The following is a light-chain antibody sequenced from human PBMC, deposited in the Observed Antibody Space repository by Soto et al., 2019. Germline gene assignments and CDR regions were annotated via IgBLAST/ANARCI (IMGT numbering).Light chain of an antibody. CDR2: GIS. CDR3: QQYVTSSPRT. V-gene: IGKV3-20*01. CDR1: HTISCSY. J-gene: IGKJ1*01. Sequence: EIALTQSPGTLSLSPGESATLSCRASHTISCSYLAWYQQKPGQAPRLLKYGISRRATGIPDRFSGSGSGTDFTLTITRLEPEDFAVYYCQQYVTSSPRTVGQGTKVEIK.